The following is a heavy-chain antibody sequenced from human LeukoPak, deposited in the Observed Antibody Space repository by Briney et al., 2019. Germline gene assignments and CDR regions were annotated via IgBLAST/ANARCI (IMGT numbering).Heavy chain of an antibody. D-gene: IGHD1-26*01. Sequence: PGGSLRLSCAASGFTFSSYTMNWVRQGPGKGLEWVSSISSSTSYTYYADSVKGRFTISRDNAKNSLYLQMNSLRAEDTAVYYCASGGSGSYSYWGQGTLVTVSS. V-gene: IGHV3-21*04. CDR1: GFTFSSYT. CDR3: ASGGSGSYSY. CDR2: ISSSTSYT. J-gene: IGHJ4*02.